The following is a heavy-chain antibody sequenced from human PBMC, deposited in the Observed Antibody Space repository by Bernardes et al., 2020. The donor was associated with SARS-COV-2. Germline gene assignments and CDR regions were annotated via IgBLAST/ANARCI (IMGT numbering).Heavy chain of an antibody. D-gene: IGHD3-22*01. J-gene: IGHJ4*02. CDR1: GFTFDDYA. Sequence: SLRLSCAASGFTFDDYAMHWVRQAPGKGLEWVSGISWNSGSIGYADSVKGRFTISRDNAKNSLYLQMNSLRAEDTALYYCATLGDGGYYLNDYWGQGTLVTVSS. V-gene: IGHV3-9*01. CDR2: ISWNSGSI. CDR3: ATLGDGGYYLNDY.